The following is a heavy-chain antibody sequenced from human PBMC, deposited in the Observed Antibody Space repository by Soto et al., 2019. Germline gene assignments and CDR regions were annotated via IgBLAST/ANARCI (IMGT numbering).Heavy chain of an antibody. D-gene: IGHD2-15*01. V-gene: IGHV3-7*01. CDR1: GFTFSTYW. Sequence: EVQLVESGGDLVQPGGSLRLSCAASGFTFSTYWMTWVRQAPGKGLEWVANIKEDGSEKYYVDSVKGRFTISRDNAKKSLYLQMNRLRLEDTAVYYCAVAYGMDVWGQGTTVSVSS. CDR2: IKEDGSEK. CDR3: AVAYGMDV. J-gene: IGHJ6*02.